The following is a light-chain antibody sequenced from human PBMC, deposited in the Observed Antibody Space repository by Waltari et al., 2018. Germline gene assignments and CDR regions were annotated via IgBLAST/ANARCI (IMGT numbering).Light chain of an antibody. CDR3: CACLGRNIYWV. Sequence: QSALPPPRSVSGSPGQSVPIPGTGTSSAVGANNFVSRSQHHPYQAPNLFLYDITKSPQVDPYGFPDSNSCNTASLTISGLQAEDEADYYCCACLGRNIYWVFGGGTKLTVL. CDR2: DIT. V-gene: IGLV2-11*01. CDR1: SSAVGANNF. J-gene: IGLJ3*02.